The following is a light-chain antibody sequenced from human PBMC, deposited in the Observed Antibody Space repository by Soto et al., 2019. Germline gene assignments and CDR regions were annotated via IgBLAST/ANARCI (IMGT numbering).Light chain of an antibody. CDR1: QSISSY. V-gene: IGKV1-39*01. J-gene: IGKJ2*01. CDR3: QQSYSTPYT. CDR2: AAS. Sequence: DIQMTQSPSSLSASVGDRVTITCRASQSISSYLNLYQQKPGKAPKLLIYAASSLQSGVPSRFSGSKSGADFTLTISSLQPEDFATYYCQQSYSTPYTFGQGTKVDI.